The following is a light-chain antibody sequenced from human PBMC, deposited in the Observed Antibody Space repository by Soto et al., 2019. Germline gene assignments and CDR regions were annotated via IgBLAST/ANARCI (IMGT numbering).Light chain of an antibody. Sequence: DIQLTQSPSFLSASIGDRVTITCRASRAISTNLAWYQQEPGKAPKLVIYAASTLQSGVPSRFSGRVSGTEFILTISSLQPEDFATSYCQHLNGYPRTFGQGTKVAIK. V-gene: IGKV1-9*01. CDR3: QHLNGYPRT. J-gene: IGKJ1*01. CDR2: AAS. CDR1: RAISTN.